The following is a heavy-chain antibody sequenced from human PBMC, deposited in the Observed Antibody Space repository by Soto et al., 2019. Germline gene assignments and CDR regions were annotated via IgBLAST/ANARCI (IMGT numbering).Heavy chain of an antibody. D-gene: IGHD3-16*02. CDR1: GFTFTSYD. V-gene: IGHV1-8*01. CDR3: ATVRPYDYVSGSYRPYYFDY. Sequence: ASVKVSCKASGFTFTSYDISWVRQAPGQGLEWMGWMNPNAGSTGYALKFQGRVTMSRNISISTAYMELSSLRSEDTAVYYCATVRPYDYVSGSYRPYYFDYWG. CDR2: MNPNAGST. J-gene: IGHJ4*01.